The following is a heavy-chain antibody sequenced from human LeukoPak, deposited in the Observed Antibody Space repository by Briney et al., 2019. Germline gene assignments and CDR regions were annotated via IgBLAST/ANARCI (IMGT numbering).Heavy chain of an antibody. V-gene: IGHV3-11*01. CDR2: ISSSGSTI. CDR1: GFTFSDYY. J-gene: IGHJ4*02. D-gene: IGHD2-21*02. CDR3: ARDLAYCGGDCYLGYFDY. Sequence: GGSLRLSCAASGFTFSDYYMSWLRQAPGKGLEWVSYISSSGSTIYYADSVKGRFTISRDNAKNSLYLQMNSLRAEDTAVYYCARDLAYCGGDCYLGYFDYWGQGTLVTVSS.